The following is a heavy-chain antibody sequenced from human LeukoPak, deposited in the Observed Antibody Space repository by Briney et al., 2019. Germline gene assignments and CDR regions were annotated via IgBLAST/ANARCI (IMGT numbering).Heavy chain of an antibody. D-gene: IGHD4-17*01. Sequence: SETLSLTCTVSGGSVSSGSYYWSWIRQPPGKGLEWIGYIYYSGSTNYNPSLKSRVTISVDTSKNQFSLKLSSVTAADTAVYYCARVHTTVTTYYFDYWGQGTLVTVSS. CDR2: IYYSGST. CDR1: GGSVSSGSYY. CDR3: ARVHTTVTTYYFDY. V-gene: IGHV4-61*01. J-gene: IGHJ4*02.